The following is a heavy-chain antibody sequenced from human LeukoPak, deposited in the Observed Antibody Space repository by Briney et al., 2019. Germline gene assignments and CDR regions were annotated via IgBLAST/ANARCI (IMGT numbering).Heavy chain of an antibody. V-gene: IGHV3-33*08. J-gene: IGHJ4*02. CDR3: ARQYCSSGVCHAGGFDY. D-gene: IGHD2-8*01. Sequence: GGSLRLSCAASGFTFSSYAMSWVRQAPGKGLEWVAVIWNDGSKKYYADSVKGRFTISRDNSKNTLYLQMDSLRAEDTAVYYCARQYCSSGVCHAGGFDYWGQGTLVTVSS. CDR1: GFTFSSYA. CDR2: IWNDGSKK.